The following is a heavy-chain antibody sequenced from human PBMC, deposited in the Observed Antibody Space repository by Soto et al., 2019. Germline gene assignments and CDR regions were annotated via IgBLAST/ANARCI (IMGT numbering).Heavy chain of an antibody. CDR2: IYYSGST. D-gene: IGHD3-16*01. CDR3: ARRGTTELDYYYGMDV. J-gene: IGHJ6*02. V-gene: IGHV4-39*01. Sequence: SETLSLTCTVSGGSISSSSYYWGWIRQPPGKGLEWIGSIYYSGSTYYNPSLKSRVTISVDTSKNQFSLKLSSVTAADTAVYYCARRGTTELDYYYGMDVWGQGTTVTVSS. CDR1: GGSISSSSYY.